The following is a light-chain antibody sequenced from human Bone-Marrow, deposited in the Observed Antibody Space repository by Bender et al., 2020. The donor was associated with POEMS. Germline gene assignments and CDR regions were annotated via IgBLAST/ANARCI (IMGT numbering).Light chain of an antibody. Sequence: QSVLTQPPSASGTPGQRVTISCSGGSSNIGAHAVNWYQHLPGTAPKLLIYSSHRRPSEVPDRFSGSRSGTSASLTISGLQAEDEADYYCSSYTRSTSAVVFGGVTKLTVL. J-gene: IGLJ2*01. CDR3: SSYTRSTSAVV. CDR2: SSH. CDR1: SSNIGAHA. V-gene: IGLV1-44*01.